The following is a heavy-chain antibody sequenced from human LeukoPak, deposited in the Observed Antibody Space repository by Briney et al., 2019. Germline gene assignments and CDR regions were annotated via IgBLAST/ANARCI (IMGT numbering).Heavy chain of an antibody. CDR1: GFPFSSYA. CDR2: ISGSGGST. V-gene: IGHV3-23*01. Sequence: GGSLRLSCAASGFPFSSYAMSWVRQAPGKGLEWVSAISGSGGSTYYADSVTGRFTISRDNSQNTLYLQMNSLRGEDTAIYYCARSVVTPSSWFDPWGQGTLVTVSS. J-gene: IGHJ5*02. CDR3: ARSVVTPSSWFDP. D-gene: IGHD4-23*01.